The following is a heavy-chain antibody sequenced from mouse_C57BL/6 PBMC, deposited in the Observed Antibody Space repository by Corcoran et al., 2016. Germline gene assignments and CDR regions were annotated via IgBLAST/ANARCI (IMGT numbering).Heavy chain of an antibody. J-gene: IGHJ2*01. CDR2: INPNNGGT. V-gene: IGHV1-26*01. D-gene: IGHD2-4*01. Sequence: EVQLQQSGPELVKPGASVKISCKASGYTFTDYYMNWVKQSHGKSLEWIGDINPNNGGTSYNQKLKGKATLTVDKSSSTAYMEIRSLTSEDSAVYYCARLGVSDYTIFDYWGQGTTLTVSS. CDR3: ARLGVSDYTIFDY. CDR1: GYTFTDYY.